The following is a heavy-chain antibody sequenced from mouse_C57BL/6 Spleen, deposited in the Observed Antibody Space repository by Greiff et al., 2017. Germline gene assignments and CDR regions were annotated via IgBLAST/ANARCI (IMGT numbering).Heavy chain of an antibody. V-gene: IGHV1-39*01. D-gene: IGHD4-1*01. Sequence: VHVKQSGPELVKPGASVKISCKASGYSFTDYNMNWVKQSNGKSLEWIGVINPNYGTTSYNQKFKGKATLTVDQASSTAYMQLNSLTSEDSAVYYCARSGANWDGYYFDYWGQGTTLTVSS. CDR1: GYSFTDYN. CDR3: ARSGANWDGYYFDY. CDR2: INPNYGTT. J-gene: IGHJ2*01.